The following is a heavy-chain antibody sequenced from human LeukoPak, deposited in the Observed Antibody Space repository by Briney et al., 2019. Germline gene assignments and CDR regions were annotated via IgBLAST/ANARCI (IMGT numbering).Heavy chain of an antibody. CDR2: ISDTAGTT. V-gene: IGHV3-23*01. CDR1: GFSFTNHA. Sequence: PGGSLRLSCAASGFSFTNHAMSWVRQAPGEGLQWVSTISDTAGTTFYADSVRGRFTISRDNSKNTLYLQMNSLRAEDTAVYYCAKEIVTYYYDSSRTPAGDYWGQGTLVTVSS. J-gene: IGHJ4*02. CDR3: AKEIVTYYYDSSRTPAGDY. D-gene: IGHD3-22*01.